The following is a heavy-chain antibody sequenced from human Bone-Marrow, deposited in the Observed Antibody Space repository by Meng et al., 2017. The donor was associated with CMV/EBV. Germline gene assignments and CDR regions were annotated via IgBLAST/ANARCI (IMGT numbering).Heavy chain of an antibody. V-gene: IGHV4-59*01. CDR3: AKVPSGLAGRPWWFGP. CDR2: IYYSGRT. Sequence: GSLRLSCTVSGDSISNYYWSWIRQPPGRGLEWIGYIYYSGRTNYSPSLESRVTISIDTSKNQFSLKLTSVTAADTAVYYCAKVPSGLAGRPWWFGPWGQGTLVTVSS. D-gene: IGHD6-6*01. J-gene: IGHJ5*02. CDR1: GDSISNYY.